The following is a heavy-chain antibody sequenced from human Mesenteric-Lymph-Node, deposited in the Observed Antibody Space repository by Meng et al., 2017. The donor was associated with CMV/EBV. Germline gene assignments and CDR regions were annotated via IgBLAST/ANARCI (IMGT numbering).Heavy chain of an antibody. V-gene: IGHV1-18*01. J-gene: IGHJ4*02. CDR1: GYTFTSYG. CDR3: ARSAWVEMASILWY. CDR2: ISAYNGNT. Sequence: ASVKVSCKASGYTFTSYGISWVRQAPGQGLEWMGWISAYNGNTNYAQKLHGRVTMTTDTSTSTAYMELRSLRSDDTAVYYCARSAWVEMASILWYWGQGALVTVSS. D-gene: IGHD5-24*01.